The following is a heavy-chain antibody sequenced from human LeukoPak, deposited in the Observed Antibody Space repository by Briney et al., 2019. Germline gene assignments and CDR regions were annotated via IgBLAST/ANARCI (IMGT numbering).Heavy chain of an antibody. V-gene: IGHV1-46*01. CDR1: GYTFTSYD. Sequence: ASVKVSCKASGYTFTSYDINWVRQATGQGLEWMGIIDPSGGSTSYAQKFQGRVTMTRDTSTSTVYMELSSLRSEDTAVYYCARDGGYDFWSGYYFGSFDYWGQGTLVTVSS. CDR2: IDPSGGST. D-gene: IGHD3-3*01. CDR3: ARDGGYDFWSGYYFGSFDY. J-gene: IGHJ4*02.